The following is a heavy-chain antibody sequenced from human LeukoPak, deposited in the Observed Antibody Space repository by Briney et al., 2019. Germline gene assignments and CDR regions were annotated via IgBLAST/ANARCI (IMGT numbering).Heavy chain of an antibody. D-gene: IGHD4-17*01. Sequence: EASAKVSCKASGYTFTGYYMHWVRQAPGQGLEWMGRINPNSGGTNYAQKFQGRVTMTRDTSISTAYMELSRLRSDDTAVYYCARGYGDEYYFDYWGQGTLVTVSS. CDR1: GYTFTGYY. V-gene: IGHV1-2*06. J-gene: IGHJ4*02. CDR3: ARGYGDEYYFDY. CDR2: INPNSGGT.